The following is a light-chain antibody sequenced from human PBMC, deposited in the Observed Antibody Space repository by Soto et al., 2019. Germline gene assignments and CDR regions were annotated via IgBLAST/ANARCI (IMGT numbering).Light chain of an antibody. CDR1: FSDVGGYDY. CDR3: SSYAGSNNLL. J-gene: IGLJ2*01. Sequence: QSAMTQPPSTSGSPGRSVTISCTGTFSDVGGYDYVSWYQQHPGKAPKLLIYEVSKRPSGVPDRFSGSKSGNTASLTVSGLQAEDEAEYHCSSYAGSNNLLFGGGTKLTVL. V-gene: IGLV2-8*01. CDR2: EVS.